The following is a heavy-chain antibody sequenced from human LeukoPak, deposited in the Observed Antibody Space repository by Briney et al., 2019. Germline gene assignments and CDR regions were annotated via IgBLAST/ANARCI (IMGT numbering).Heavy chain of an antibody. CDR3: ARDYSSGWSNFDY. J-gene: IGHJ4*02. CDR2: ISTYNGNT. Sequence: GASVKVSYKASGYTFTSYGISWVRQAPGQGLEGMGWISTYNGNTNYAQKLQGRVTMTTDTSTSTAYMELRSLRSDDTAVYYCARDYSSGWSNFDYWGQGTLVTVSS. V-gene: IGHV1-18*01. D-gene: IGHD6-19*01. CDR1: GYTFTSYG.